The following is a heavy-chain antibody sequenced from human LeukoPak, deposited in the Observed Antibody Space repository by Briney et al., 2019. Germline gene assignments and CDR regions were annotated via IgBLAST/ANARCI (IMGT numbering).Heavy chain of an antibody. Sequence: PSQTLSLTCTVSGGSISSGDRYWSWIRRSPGKGLEWIGYIYSTGNTYYNPSLKSRVIISVDTSKNQFSLELNSVTAADTAVYYCARDSYSYGYGGFDYWGQGILVTVSS. J-gene: IGHJ4*02. CDR1: GGSISSGDRY. V-gene: IGHV4-30-4*01. CDR3: ARDSYSYGYGGFDY. CDR2: IYSTGNT. D-gene: IGHD5-18*01.